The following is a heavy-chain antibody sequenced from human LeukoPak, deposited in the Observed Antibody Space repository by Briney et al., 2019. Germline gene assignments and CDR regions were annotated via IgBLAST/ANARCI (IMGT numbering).Heavy chain of an antibody. Sequence: GGSLRLSCAASGFTFSSYAMSWVRQAPGKGLEWVSAISGSGGSTYYADSVKGRFTISRDNPKNTLYLQMNSLRAEDTAVYYCAKDGPDIVVVVAATYVSYYFDYWGQGTLVTVSS. V-gene: IGHV3-23*01. CDR1: GFTFSSYA. CDR3: AKDGPDIVVVVAATYVSYYFDY. CDR2: ISGSGGST. D-gene: IGHD2-15*01. J-gene: IGHJ4*02.